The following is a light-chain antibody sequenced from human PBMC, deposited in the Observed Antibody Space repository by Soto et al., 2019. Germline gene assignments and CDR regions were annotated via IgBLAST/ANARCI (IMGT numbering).Light chain of an antibody. V-gene: IGKV1-5*03. CDR3: QQYYSYWT. J-gene: IGKJ1*01. CDR1: QSISSW. CDR2: KAS. Sequence: DIQMTQYPSTLSASVGDRVIITSRASQSISSWLAWYQQKPGKAPKLLISKASNLESGVPSRFSGSGSGTEFTLTVSSLQPDDFATYYCQQYYSYWTFGQGTKVEI.